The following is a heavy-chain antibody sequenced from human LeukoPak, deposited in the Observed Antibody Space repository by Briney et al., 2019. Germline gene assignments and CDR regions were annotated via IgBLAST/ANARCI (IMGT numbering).Heavy chain of an antibody. Sequence: PSETLSLTCAVSGGSISSSYWSWIRQPPGKGLECIGYISYSGSTNYNPSLKSRVTISVDTSKNQFSLKLTSVTAADTAVYYCARGAGWSLRWFDPWGQGTLVTVSS. CDR2: ISYSGST. CDR3: ARGAGWSLRWFDP. D-gene: IGHD6-19*01. CDR1: GGSISSSY. J-gene: IGHJ5*02. V-gene: IGHV4-59*01.